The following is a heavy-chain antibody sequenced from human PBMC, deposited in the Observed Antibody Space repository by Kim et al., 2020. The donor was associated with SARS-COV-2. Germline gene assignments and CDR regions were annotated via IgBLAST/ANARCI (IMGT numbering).Heavy chain of an antibody. CDR1: GGSFSGYY. D-gene: IGHD2-21*02. CDR3: ARGPAVVTAIGGYFFAY. V-gene: IGHV4-34*01. J-gene: IGHJ4*02. Sequence: SETLSLTCAVYGGSFSGYYWSWIRQPPGKGLEWIGEINHSGSTNYNPSLKSRVTISVDTSKNQFSLKLSPVTAADTAVYYCARGPAVVTAIGGYFFAYWGQGTLVTVSS. CDR2: INHSGST.